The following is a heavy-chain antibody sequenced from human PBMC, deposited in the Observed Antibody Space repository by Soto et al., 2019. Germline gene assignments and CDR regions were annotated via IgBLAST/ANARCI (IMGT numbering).Heavy chain of an antibody. CDR2: IYYSGST. CDR1: GGSISSYY. Sequence: PSETLSLTCTVSGGSISSYYWSWIRQPPGKGLEWIGYIYYSGSTNYNPSLKSRVTISVDTSKNQFSLKLSSVTAADTAVYYCARENFIIPYYYYGMDVWGQGTTVTVSS. J-gene: IGHJ6*02. V-gene: IGHV4-59*01. D-gene: IGHD3-3*01. CDR3: ARENFIIPYYYYGMDV.